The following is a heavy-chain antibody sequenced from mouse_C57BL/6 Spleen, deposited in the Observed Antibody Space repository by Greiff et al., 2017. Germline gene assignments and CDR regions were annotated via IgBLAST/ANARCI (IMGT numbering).Heavy chain of an antibody. CDR2: IDPETGGT. V-gene: IGHV1-15*01. CDR3: TTPDGYYAMDD. D-gene: IGHD2-3*01. J-gene: IGHJ4*01. Sequence: VQLQESGAELVRPGASVTLSCKASGYTFTDYEMHWVKQTPVHGLEWIGAIDPETGGTAYKQKFTGKAILTADKSSSTAYMELRSLTSEDSAVYYCTTPDGYYAMDDWGQGTSVTVSS. CDR1: GYTFTDYE.